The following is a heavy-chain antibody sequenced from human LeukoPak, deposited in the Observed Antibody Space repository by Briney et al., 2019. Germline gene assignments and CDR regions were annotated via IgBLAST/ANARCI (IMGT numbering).Heavy chain of an antibody. CDR1: GLTFSNYA. D-gene: IGHD4-17*01. Sequence: GGSLRLSCAASGLTFSNYAMNWVRQASGKGLEWVSGITDSGRKTYYADSVKGRFSISRDNSRNTVYLQMSDLRAEDTAVYYCAKITKATTPNYWGQGTLVTVSS. CDR3: AKITKATTPNY. CDR2: ITDSGRKT. V-gene: IGHV3-23*01. J-gene: IGHJ4*02.